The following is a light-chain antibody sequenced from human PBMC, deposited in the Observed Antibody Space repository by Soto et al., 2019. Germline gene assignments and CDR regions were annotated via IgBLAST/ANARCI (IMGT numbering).Light chain of an antibody. V-gene: IGKV1-33*01. CDR2: NGS. CDR1: QDISKH. Sequence: DIQLTQSPSSLSASVGDRVTITCQASQDISKHLKWYQQKPGEAPNLLLYNGSNWETGVPSRLRGSGSGTYFTFAISSLQPEDIATYYCQQYANLPITFGQGTRLESK. CDR3: QQYANLPIT. J-gene: IGKJ5*01.